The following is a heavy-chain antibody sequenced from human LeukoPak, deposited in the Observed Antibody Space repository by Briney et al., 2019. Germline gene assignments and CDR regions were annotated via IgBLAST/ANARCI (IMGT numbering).Heavy chain of an antibody. CDR3: ARGLVLVVVAANCFDY. V-gene: IGHV4-34*01. D-gene: IGHD2-15*01. J-gene: IGHJ4*02. Sequence: SETLSLTCAVYGGSFSGYYWSWIRQPPGKGLEWIGEINHSGSTNYNPSLKSRVTISVDTSKNQFSLKLSSVTAADTAVYYCARGLVLVVVAANCFDYWGQGTLVTVSS. CDR1: GGSFSGYY. CDR2: INHSGST.